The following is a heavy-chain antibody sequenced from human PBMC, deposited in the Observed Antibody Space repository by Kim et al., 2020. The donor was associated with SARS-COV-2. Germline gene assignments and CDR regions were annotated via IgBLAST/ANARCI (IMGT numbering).Heavy chain of an antibody. J-gene: IGHJ4*02. Sequence: PPLKSRVTMSVDTSKNQFSLQLSSVTAADTAMYYCARLRVLVVARYFFDYWGQGTLVTVSS. V-gene: IGHV4-61*07. D-gene: IGHD2-8*02. CDR3: ARLRVLVVARYFFDY.